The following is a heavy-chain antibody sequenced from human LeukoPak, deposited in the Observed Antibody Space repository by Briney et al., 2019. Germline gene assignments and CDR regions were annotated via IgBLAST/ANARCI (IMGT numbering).Heavy chain of an antibody. V-gene: IGHV3-48*01. D-gene: IGHD3-16*01. CDR2: ISSSSTI. CDR1: GFTFSSYS. CDR3: AKSFGPSSPSYGNAFDI. J-gene: IGHJ3*02. Sequence: GGSLRLSCAASGFTFSSYSMNWVRQAPGKGLEWVSYISSSSTIYYADSVKGRFTISRDNAKNSLYLQMNSLRAEDTAVYYCAKSFGPSSPSYGNAFDIWGQGTMVTVSS.